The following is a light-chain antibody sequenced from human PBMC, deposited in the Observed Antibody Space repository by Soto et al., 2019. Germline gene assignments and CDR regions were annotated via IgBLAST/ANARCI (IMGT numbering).Light chain of an antibody. CDR3: QQRRHLWT. V-gene: IGKV3-11*01. Sequence: EIVLTQSPATLSLSPGERATLSCRASQSVDSYLAWYQQKPGQAPRLLIYDASNRATGIPARFSGSGSGTDFTLTSNSLEAEDSAVYYCQQRRHLWTFGQGTKVEIK. CDR1: QSVDSY. CDR2: DAS. J-gene: IGKJ1*01.